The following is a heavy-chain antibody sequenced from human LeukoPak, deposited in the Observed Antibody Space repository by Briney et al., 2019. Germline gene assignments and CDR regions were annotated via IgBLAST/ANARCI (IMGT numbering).Heavy chain of an antibody. Sequence: GGSLRLSCAASGFTFSNAYRNWVRKAPGKGLKWVANIKEDGSEKHFVDSVKGRFTISRDNAKNSLYLQMNSLRAEDTAVYYCARDRWGYGMDVWGQGTRVIVSS. CDR3: ARDRWGYGMDV. V-gene: IGHV3-7*01. J-gene: IGHJ6*02. D-gene: IGHD3-16*01. CDR1: GFTFSNAY. CDR2: IKEDGSEK.